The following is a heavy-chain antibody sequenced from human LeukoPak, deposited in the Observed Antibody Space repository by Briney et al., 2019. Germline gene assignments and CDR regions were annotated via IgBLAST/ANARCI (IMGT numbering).Heavy chain of an antibody. CDR2: INPSGGST. Sequence: ASVKVSCKASGGTFSSYAISWVRQAPGQGLEWMGIINPSGGSTNYAQKFQGRVTMTRDTSTSTVYMELSSLRSEDTAVYYCARSREWERNDYWGQGTLVTVSS. J-gene: IGHJ4*02. CDR1: GGTFSSYA. D-gene: IGHD1-26*01. V-gene: IGHV1-46*01. CDR3: ARSREWERNDY.